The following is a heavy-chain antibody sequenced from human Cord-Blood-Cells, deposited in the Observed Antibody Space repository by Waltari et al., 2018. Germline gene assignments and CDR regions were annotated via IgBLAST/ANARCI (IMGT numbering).Heavy chain of an antibody. CDR2: IWYDGSNK. V-gene: IGHV3-33*01. J-gene: IGHJ4*02. CDR1: GFPFSSYG. CDR3: ARAAVLGYSYGDY. D-gene: IGHD5-18*01. Sequence: QVQLVESGGGVVQPGRSLRLSCAASGFPFSSYGMHWVRQAPGKGLEWVAVIWYDGSNKYYADSVKGRFTISRDNSKNTLYLQMNSLRAEDTAVYYCARAAVLGYSYGDYWGQGTLVTVSS.